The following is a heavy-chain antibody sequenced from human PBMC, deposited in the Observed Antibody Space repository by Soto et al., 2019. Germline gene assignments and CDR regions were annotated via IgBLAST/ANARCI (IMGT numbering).Heavy chain of an antibody. CDR1: GFTFSSYS. J-gene: IGHJ4*02. CDR2: ISSSSSTI. D-gene: IGHD2-2*01. CDR3: ARDGGPHIVVVPAAMRGAFDY. V-gene: IGHV3-48*01. Sequence: GGSLRLSCAASGFTFSSYSMNWVRQAPGKGLEWVSYISSSSSTIYYADSVKGRFTISRDNAKNSLYLQMNSLRAEDTAVYYCARDGGPHIVVVPAAMRGAFDYWGQGTLVTVSS.